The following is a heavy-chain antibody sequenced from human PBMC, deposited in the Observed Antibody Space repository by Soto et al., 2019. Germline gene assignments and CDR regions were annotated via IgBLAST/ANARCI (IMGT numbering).Heavy chain of an antibody. V-gene: IGHV3-23*01. D-gene: IGHD4-17*01. CDR1: GFTFSSYA. CDR3: AKDIKSNYGGYGMDV. CDR2: ISSSGDST. Sequence: GGSLRLSCVASGFTFSSYAMSWVRQAPGKGLEWVSGISSSGDSTYYADSVKGRFTISRDNSKNSLYLQMNSLRAEDTALYFCAKDIKSNYGGYGMDVWGQGTTVTGSS. J-gene: IGHJ6*02.